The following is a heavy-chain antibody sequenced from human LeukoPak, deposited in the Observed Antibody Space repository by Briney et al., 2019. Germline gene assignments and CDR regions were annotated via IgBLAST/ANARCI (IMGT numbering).Heavy chain of an antibody. CDR2: ISYDGSNK. J-gene: IGHJ6*02. CDR3: ARMGGSGSYYHYYYYGMDV. V-gene: IGHV3-30*03. CDR1: GFTFSSYG. Sequence: GRSLRLSCAASGFTFSSYGMHWVRQAPGKGLEWVAVISYDGSNKYYADSVKGRFTISRDNAKNSLYLQMNSLRAEDTAVYYCARMGGSGSYYHYYYYGMDVWGQGTTVTVSS. D-gene: IGHD3-10*01.